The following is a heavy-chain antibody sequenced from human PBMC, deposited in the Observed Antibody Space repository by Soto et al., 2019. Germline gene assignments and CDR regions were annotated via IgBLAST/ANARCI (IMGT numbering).Heavy chain of an antibody. Sequence: WETLSLTCAVSGGSFSGFYWTWIRQPPGEGLEWIGEINHSGTTNFNPSLRSRLTISLDSSKKHFSLKLTSMTAADAAVYYCARADRTLVTSYGLDVWGQGTTVTVSS. CDR1: GGSFSGFY. V-gene: IGHV4-34*01. D-gene: IGHD2-21*02. J-gene: IGHJ6*02. CDR3: ARADRTLVTSYGLDV. CDR2: INHSGTT.